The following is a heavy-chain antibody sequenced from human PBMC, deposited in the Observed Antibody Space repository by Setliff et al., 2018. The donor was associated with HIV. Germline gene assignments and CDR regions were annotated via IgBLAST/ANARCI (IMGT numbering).Heavy chain of an antibody. CDR3: AKGGPQRGYNNIYYSNWFDP. Sequence: GGSLRLSCAASGFTFNIYAMSWVRQAPGKGLEWVSTISVSGDGTYYADSVKGRFTISRDNSRNTLYLEVNSLRAEDAAVYYCAKGGPQRGYNNIYYSNWFDPWGQGTLVTVSS. V-gene: IGHV3-23*01. CDR1: GFTFNIYA. CDR2: ISVSGDGT. D-gene: IGHD1-26*01. J-gene: IGHJ5*02.